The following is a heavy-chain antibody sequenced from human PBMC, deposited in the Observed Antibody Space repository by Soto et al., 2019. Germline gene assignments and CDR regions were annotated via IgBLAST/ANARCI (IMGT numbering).Heavy chain of an antibody. CDR2: VSLSGST. Sequence: PSETLSLTCAVYGGSFSDYYSGWIRQSPEKGLEWIGEVSLSGSTNYNPSLKSRVTVSVDTSKTQFSLRLSSLTAADTAVYYCARGLRASFGVRLSYYYYGMDVWGQGTTVTVSS. V-gene: IGHV4-34*01. J-gene: IGHJ6*02. CDR3: ARGLRASFGVRLSYYYYGMDV. CDR1: GGSFSDYY. D-gene: IGHD3-10*01.